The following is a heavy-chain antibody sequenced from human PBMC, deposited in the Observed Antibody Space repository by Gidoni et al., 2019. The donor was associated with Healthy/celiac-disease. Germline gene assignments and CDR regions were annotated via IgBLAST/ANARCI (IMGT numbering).Heavy chain of an antibody. J-gene: IGHJ6*02. Sequence: QVQLQQWGAGLLKPSETLSLTCAVYGGSFSGYYWSWIRQPPGKGLEWIGEINHSGSTNYNPSLKSRVTISVDTSKNQFSLKLSSVTAADTAVYYCASGGGSSSWYQHYYYGMDVWGQGTTVTVSS. CDR3: ASGGGSSSWYQHYYYGMDV. CDR1: GGSFSGYY. CDR2: INHSGST. D-gene: IGHD6-13*01. V-gene: IGHV4-34*01.